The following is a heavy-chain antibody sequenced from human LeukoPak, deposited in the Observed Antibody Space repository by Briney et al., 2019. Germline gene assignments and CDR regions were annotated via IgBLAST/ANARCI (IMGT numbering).Heavy chain of an antibody. J-gene: IGHJ5*02. CDR1: GGSLSTHH. V-gene: IGHV4-59*11. Sequence: SETLSLTCVVSGGSLSTHHWSWIRQSPGRGLEWIGYISDSGSTNYNPSLKSRVTISVDTSKNQFSLMLSSVTAADTAVYYCAGAFYDWDWFDPWGQGTLVTVSS. D-gene: IGHD3-16*01. CDR3: AGAFYDWDWFDP. CDR2: ISDSGST.